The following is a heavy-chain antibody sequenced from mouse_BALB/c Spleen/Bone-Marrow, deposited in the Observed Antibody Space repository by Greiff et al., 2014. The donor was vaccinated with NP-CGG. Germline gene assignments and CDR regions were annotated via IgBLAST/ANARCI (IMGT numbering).Heavy chain of an antibody. D-gene: IGHD2-10*02. CDR2: ISDGGTYT. V-gene: IGHV5-4*02. Sequence: EVQVVESGGGLVKPGGSLKLSCAASGFTFSDYYMYWVRQTPEKRLEWVATISDGGTYTFYPDSVKGRFTISRDNAKNNLYLQMSSLQSEDTAMYYCTRSGKRYGAMDYWGQGTSVIFPS. J-gene: IGHJ4*01. CDR3: TRSGKRYGAMDY. CDR1: GFTFSDYY.